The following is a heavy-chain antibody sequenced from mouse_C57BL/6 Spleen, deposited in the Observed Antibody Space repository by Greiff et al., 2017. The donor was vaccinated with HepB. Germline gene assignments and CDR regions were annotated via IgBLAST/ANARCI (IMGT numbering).Heavy chain of an antibody. CDR2: ISSGSSTI. D-gene: IGHD2-3*01. CDR3: ARRDGHYRGWFAY. V-gene: IGHV5-17*01. CDR1: GFTFSDYG. J-gene: IGHJ3*01. Sequence: DVKLVESGGGLVKPGGSLKLSCAASGFTFSDYGMHWVRQAPEKGLEWVAYISSGSSTIYYADTVKGRFTISRDNAKNTLFLQMTSLRSEDTAMYYCARRDGHYRGWFAYWGQGTLVTVSA.